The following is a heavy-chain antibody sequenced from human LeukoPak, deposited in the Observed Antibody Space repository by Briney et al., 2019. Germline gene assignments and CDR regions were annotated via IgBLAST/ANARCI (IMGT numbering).Heavy chain of an antibody. CDR3: ASTDGRIAAAGDYYYYYMDV. D-gene: IGHD6-13*01. J-gene: IGHJ6*03. CDR2: INPNSGGT. CDR1: GYTFTGYY. Sequence: GASVKVSCKASGYTFTGYYMHWVRQAPGQGLEWMGWINPNSGGTNYAQKFQGRVTMTRDTSISTAYMELSRLRSDDTAVYYCASTDGRIAAAGDYYYYYMDVWGKGTTVTIPS. V-gene: IGHV1-2*02.